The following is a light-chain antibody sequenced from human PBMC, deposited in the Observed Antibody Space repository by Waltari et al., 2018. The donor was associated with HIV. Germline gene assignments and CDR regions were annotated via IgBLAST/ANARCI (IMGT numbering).Light chain of an antibody. CDR1: TSNVGSNP. CDR3: AARDDSLNVWV. Sequence: QSFLTQPPSASGTPGRRVVISCSGNTSNVGSNPVNWYRQVPGTAPKLLMFSNKQRPSGVTDRFSGSKSGTSASLAIKGLQSEDEADYYCAARDDSLNVWVFGGGTKLTVL. J-gene: IGLJ3*02. V-gene: IGLV1-44*01. CDR2: SNK.